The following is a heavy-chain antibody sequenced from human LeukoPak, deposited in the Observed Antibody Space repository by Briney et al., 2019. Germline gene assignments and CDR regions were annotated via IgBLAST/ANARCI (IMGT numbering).Heavy chain of an antibody. J-gene: IGHJ4*02. CDR2: ISSNGGST. CDR3: VKDGYNPFDY. V-gene: IGHV3-64D*09. CDR1: GFTFSSFA. D-gene: IGHD1-1*01. Sequence: GGSLRPSCSASGFTFSSFAMHWVRQAPGKGLEYVSAISSNGGSTYYADSVKGRFTISRDNSKNTLYLQMSSLRAEDTAVYYCVKDGYNPFDYWGQGTLVTVSS.